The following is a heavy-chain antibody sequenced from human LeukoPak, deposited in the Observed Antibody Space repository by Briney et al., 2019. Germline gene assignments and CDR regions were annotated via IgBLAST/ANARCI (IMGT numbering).Heavy chain of an antibody. D-gene: IGHD4-11*01. CDR3: ARGTYSNYVDY. V-gene: IGHV4-38-2*02. J-gene: IGHJ4*02. Sequence: SETLSLTCTVPGYSISSGYYWGWIRQPPGKGLEWIGSIYYSGSTYYNPSLKSRVTISVDMSKNQFSLKLSSVTAADTAVYYCARGTYSNYVDYWGQGTLVTVSS. CDR1: GYSISSGYY. CDR2: IYYSGST.